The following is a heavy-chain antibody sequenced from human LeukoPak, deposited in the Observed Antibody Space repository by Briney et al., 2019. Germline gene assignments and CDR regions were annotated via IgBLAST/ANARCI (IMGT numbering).Heavy chain of an antibody. D-gene: IGHD3-22*01. CDR1: GGSISSSSYY. Sequence: SETLSLTCTVSGGSISSSSYYWGWIRQPPGKGLEWIGSIYYSGSTYYNPSLKSRVSISVDTSKNQFSLKLSSVTAADTAVYYCARHLYYYDSSGYRDAFDIWGQGTMVTVSS. J-gene: IGHJ3*02. CDR2: IYYSGST. V-gene: IGHV4-39*01. CDR3: ARHLYYYDSSGYRDAFDI.